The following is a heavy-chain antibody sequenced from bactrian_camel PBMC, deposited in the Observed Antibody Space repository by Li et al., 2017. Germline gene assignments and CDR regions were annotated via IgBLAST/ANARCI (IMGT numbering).Heavy chain of an antibody. V-gene: IGHV3S53*01. J-gene: IGHJ4*01. CDR3: TGNRRPDCSGGRNEDDYKY. Sequence: VQLVESGGGSVQAGGSLRLSCAVSGRTVGTYTKYCMAWIRQAPGKEREGVAAIARDGTTDYAASVKGRFTISRDNAENTLYLQMDNLKPEDTANYYCTGNRRPDCSGGRNEDDYKYWGQGTQVTVS. CDR1: GRTVGTYTKYC. CDR2: IARDGTT. D-gene: IGHD2*01.